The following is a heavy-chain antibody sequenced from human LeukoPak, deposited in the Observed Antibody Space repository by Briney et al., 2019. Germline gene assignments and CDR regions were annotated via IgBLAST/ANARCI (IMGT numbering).Heavy chain of an antibody. CDR2: ISNDGSQR. Sequence: PSETLSLTCTVSGGSISSSSYYWGWIRQPPGKGLEWVALISNDGSQRKYAESVRGRFTVFSDNAKKSLYLQMSSLRVEDTAVYYCARDPFARVQGVWSWGLDPRLRKSFYGMDVWGQGITVIVSS. J-gene: IGHJ6*02. D-gene: IGHD3/OR15-3a*01. CDR1: GGSISSSSYY. CDR3: ARDPFARVQGVWSWGLDPRLRKSFYGMDV. V-gene: IGHV3-7*01.